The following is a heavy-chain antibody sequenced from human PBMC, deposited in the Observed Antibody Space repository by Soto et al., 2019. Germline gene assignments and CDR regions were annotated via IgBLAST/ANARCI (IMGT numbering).Heavy chain of an antibody. CDR3: ARRIVGATLRNNWFDP. CDR2: IYYSGST. CDR1: GGSISSSSYY. V-gene: IGHV4-39*02. Sequence: QLQLQESGPGLVKPSETLSLTCTVSGGSISSSSYYWGWIRQPPGKGLEWIGSIYYSGSTYYNPSLKSRVTISVDTSKNRFSLKLSSVTAADTAVYYCARRIVGATLRNNWFDPWGQGTLVTVSS. D-gene: IGHD1-26*01. J-gene: IGHJ5*02.